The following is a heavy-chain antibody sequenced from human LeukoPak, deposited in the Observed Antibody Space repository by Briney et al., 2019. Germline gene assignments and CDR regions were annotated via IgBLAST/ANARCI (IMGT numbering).Heavy chain of an antibody. CDR1: GGTFSSYA. V-gene: IGHV1-69*13. CDR3: ARVEDAATISYYYYGMDV. CDR2: IIPIFGTA. Sequence: GASVKVSCKASGGTFSSYAISWVRQAPGQGLEWMGGIIPIFGTANYAQKFQGRVTITADESTSTAYMELSSLRSEDTAVYYCARVEDAATISYYYYGMDVWGQGTTVTVSS. J-gene: IGHJ6*02. D-gene: IGHD5-24*01.